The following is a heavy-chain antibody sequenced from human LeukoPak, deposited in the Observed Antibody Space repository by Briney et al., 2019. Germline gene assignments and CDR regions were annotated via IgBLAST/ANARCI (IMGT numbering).Heavy chain of an antibody. CDR3: ARAGGSGTTLDY. CDR2: ITRPGTTT. D-gene: IGHD3-10*01. Sequence: GGSLRLSCATSGFTFSAYSMSWVRQAPGKGLEWVSHITRPGTTTYYAESVRGRFTISRDNAKNSLYLQMNSLRAEDTAVYYCARAGGSGTTLDYWGQGTLVTVSS. V-gene: IGHV3-48*04. J-gene: IGHJ4*02. CDR1: GFTFSAYS.